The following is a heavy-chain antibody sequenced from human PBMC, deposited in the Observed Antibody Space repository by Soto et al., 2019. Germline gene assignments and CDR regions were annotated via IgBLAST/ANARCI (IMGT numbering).Heavy chain of an antibody. V-gene: IGHV4-34*01. D-gene: IGHD6-6*01. CDR1: GGSFSGYY. J-gene: IGHJ6*02. CDR3: ARYSSSSSMVGMDV. CDR2: INHSGST. Sequence: SETLSLTCAVYGGSFSGYYWSWIRQPPGKGLEWIGEINHSGSTNYNPSLKSRVTISVDTSKNQFSLKLSSVTAADTAVYYCARYSSSSSMVGMDVWGQGTTVTVSS.